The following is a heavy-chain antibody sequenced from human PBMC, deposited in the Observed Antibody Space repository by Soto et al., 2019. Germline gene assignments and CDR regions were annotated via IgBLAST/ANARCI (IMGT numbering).Heavy chain of an antibody. CDR1: GYTFTSYG. CDR3: AREGLGEGILTGYPPL. Sequence: QVTLVQSGAEVKKPGASVKVSCKASGYTFTSYGISWVRQAPGQGLEWMGWISAYNGNTNYAQKLKGRVTMTTDTSTSTAYMELRSLRSDDTAVYYCAREGLGEGILTGYPPLWGQGSLVTVSS. V-gene: IGHV1-18*01. J-gene: IGHJ4*02. D-gene: IGHD3-9*01. CDR2: ISAYNGNT.